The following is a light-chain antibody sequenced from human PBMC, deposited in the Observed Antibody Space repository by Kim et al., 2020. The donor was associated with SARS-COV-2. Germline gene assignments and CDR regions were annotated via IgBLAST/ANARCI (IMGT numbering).Light chain of an antibody. V-gene: IGLV3-19*01. CDR2: GKN. CDR3: NSRDSNDNVV. CDR1: SLRSYY. J-gene: IGLJ2*01. Sequence: VALGQPVRITCKGDSLRSYYATWYHQKPGQAPLLVIYGKNNRPSGIPDRFSGSSSGNTASLTITGTQAGDEADYYCNSRDSNDNVVFGGGTQLTVL.